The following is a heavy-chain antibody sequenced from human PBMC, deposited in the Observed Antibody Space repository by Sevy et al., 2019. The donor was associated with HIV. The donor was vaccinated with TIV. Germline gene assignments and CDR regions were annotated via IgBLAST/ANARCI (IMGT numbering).Heavy chain of an antibody. D-gene: IGHD3-10*01. CDR3: AREHYGSGSSGYYYYMDV. CDR2: ISAYNGNT. CDR1: GYTFTSYG. J-gene: IGHJ6*03. V-gene: IGHV1-18*04. Sequence: ASVKVSCKASGYTFTSYGISWVRQAPGQGLEWMGWISAYNGNTNYAQKLQGRVTMTTDTSTGTAYMELRSLGSDDTAVYYCAREHYGSGSSGYYYYMDVWGKGTTVTVSS.